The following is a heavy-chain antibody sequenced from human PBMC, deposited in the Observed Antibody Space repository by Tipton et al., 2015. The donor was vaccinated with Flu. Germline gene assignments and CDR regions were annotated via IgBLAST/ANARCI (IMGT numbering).Heavy chain of an antibody. V-gene: IGHV1-46*01. D-gene: IGHD1/OR15-1a*01. CDR3: ARDKGGGTYTFDV. J-gene: IGHJ3*01. CDR1: GYTFTGYY. Sequence: QLVQSGAEVKKPGASVKVSCKASGYTFTGYYMHWVRQAPGQGLEWMGIIYPAGGAVSYAQKFQGRVIMTRDKSTATSYMELSSLRSEDSAMYSCARDKGGGTYTFDVWGQGTMVTVPS. CDR2: IYPAGGAV.